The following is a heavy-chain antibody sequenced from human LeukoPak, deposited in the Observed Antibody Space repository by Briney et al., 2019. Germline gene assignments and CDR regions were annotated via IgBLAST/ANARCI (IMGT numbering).Heavy chain of an antibody. CDR2: ISWNSGSI. Sequence: GRSLRLSCAASGFTFDDYAMHWVRQAPGKGLEWVSGISWNSGSIGYADSVKGRFTISRDNAKNSLYLQMNSLRAEDTALYYCAKDNYYDSSGPFDYWGQGTLVTVSS. CDR1: GFTFDDYA. CDR3: AKDNYYDSSGPFDY. J-gene: IGHJ4*02. V-gene: IGHV3-9*01. D-gene: IGHD3-22*01.